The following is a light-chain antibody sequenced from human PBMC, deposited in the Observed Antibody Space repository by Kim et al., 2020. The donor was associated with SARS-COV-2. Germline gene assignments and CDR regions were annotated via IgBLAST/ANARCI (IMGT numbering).Light chain of an antibody. CDR3: ATWDDSLKNYV. Sequence: GQSVTISCSGSTSNIGSNSVSWYHQIPGMAPKLLIHNSNQRPSGISDRISGSQSGTSASLAISGLQSDDEAEYYCATWDDSLKNYVFGSWTQLTVL. CDR2: NSN. V-gene: IGLV1-44*01. J-gene: IGLJ1*01. CDR1: TSNIGSNS.